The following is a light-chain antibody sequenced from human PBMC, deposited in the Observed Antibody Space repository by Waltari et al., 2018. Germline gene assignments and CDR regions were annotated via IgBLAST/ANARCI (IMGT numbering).Light chain of an antibody. Sequence: QSVLTQPPSVSGAPGQRVTISCSGTKSNIGADFDVHWYQQVPGTAPKLLRHRSYHRPSGVSDRCSGLKSGASAALVITGLQAEDGAMYYCQSYDTTLSAVVFGGGTRLTV. CDR3: QSYDTTLSAVV. J-gene: IGLJ2*01. CDR1: KSNIGADFD. V-gene: IGLV1-40*01. CDR2: RSY.